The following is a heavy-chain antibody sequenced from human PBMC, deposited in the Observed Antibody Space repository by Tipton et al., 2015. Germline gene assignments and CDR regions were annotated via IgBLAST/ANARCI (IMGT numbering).Heavy chain of an antibody. J-gene: IGHJ4*02. Sequence: LSLTCAASGFTFSSYGMHWVRQAPGKGLEWVAVIWYDGGNKYYADSVKGRFTISRDNSKNTLYLQMNSLRAEDTAVYYCAREDDSSPAYWGQGTLVTVSS. CDR1: GFTFSSYG. V-gene: IGHV3-33*01. CDR3: AREDDSSPAY. D-gene: IGHD3-22*01. CDR2: IWYDGGNK.